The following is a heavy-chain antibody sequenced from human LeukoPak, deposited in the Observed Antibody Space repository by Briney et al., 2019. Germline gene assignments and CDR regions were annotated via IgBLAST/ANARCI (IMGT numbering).Heavy chain of an antibody. CDR2: MNPNSGNT. J-gene: IGHJ6*03. V-gene: IGHV1-8*03. CDR1: GYTFTSYD. D-gene: IGHD4-11*01. Sequence: ASVKVSCKASGYTFTSYDINWVRQATGQGLEWMGWMNPNSGNTGYAQKFQGRVTITRNTSISTAYMELSSLRSEDTAVYYCARGLSNYVQSDYYYYYMDVWGKGTTVTVSS. CDR3: ARGLSNYVQSDYYYYYMDV.